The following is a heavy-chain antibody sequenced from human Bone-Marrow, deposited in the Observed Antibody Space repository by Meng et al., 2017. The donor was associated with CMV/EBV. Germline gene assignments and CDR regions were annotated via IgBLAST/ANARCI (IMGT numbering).Heavy chain of an antibody. J-gene: IGHJ6*02. CDR2: INSDGSST. CDR3: ARDPMLRFLDGCSDHGRDV. D-gene: IGHD3-3*01. CDR1: GFTFSSYW. V-gene: IGHV3-74*01. Sequence: GGSLRLSCAASGFTFSSYWMHWVRQAPGKGLVWVSRINSDGSSTSYADSVKGRFTISRDNAKNTLYLQMKRLRDEGTAVYYCARDPMLRFLDGCSDHGRDVWGQGTTVTVSS.